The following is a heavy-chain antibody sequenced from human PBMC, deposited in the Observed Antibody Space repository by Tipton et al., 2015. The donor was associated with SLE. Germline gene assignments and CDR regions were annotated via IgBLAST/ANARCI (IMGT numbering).Heavy chain of an antibody. CDR2: ITGSGAFT. D-gene: IGHD6-13*01. V-gene: IGHV3-23*01. J-gene: IGHJ6*02. CDR3: ARVIAAPPYGMDV. CDR1: GFTFSNYA. Sequence: SLRLSCAASGFTFSNYAMSWVRQAPGKGLEWISLITGSGAFTNYADSVKGRFTISRDNSKNALYLQMNSLRAEDTAVYYCARVIAAPPYGMDVWGQGTTVTVSS.